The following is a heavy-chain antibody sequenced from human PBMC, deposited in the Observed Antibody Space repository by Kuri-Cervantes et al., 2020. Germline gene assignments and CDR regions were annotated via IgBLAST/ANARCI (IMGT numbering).Heavy chain of an antibody. Sequence: SETLSLTCAVSGYSISSGYYWGWIRQPPGKGLEWIGEINHSGSTHYNPSLKSRVTISVDTSKNQFSLKLTSVTAADTAVYYCARALYSSSSFDYWGRGTLVTVSS. CDR1: GYSISSGYY. V-gene: IGHV4-38-2*01. CDR2: INHSGST. CDR3: ARALYSSSSFDY. J-gene: IGHJ4*02. D-gene: IGHD6-6*01.